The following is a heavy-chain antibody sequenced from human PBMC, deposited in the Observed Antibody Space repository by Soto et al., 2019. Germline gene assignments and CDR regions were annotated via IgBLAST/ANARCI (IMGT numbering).Heavy chain of an antibody. J-gene: IGHJ4*02. CDR1: GGSISSSSYY. V-gene: IGHV4-39*01. CDR2: IYYSGST. D-gene: IGHD5-12*01. CDR3: ARQSMVATIDY. Sequence: SETLSLTCTVSGGSISSSSYYWGWIRQPPGKGLEWIGSIYYSGSTYYNPSLKSRVTISVDTSKNQFSLKLSSVTAADTAVYYCARQSMVATIDYWGQGPLVTVS.